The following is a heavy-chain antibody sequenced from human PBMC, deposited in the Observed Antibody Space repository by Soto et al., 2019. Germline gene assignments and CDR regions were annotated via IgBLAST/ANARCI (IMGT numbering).Heavy chain of an antibody. V-gene: IGHV1-3*05. D-gene: IGHD5-18*01. Sequence: QVQLVQSGAEEKKPGASVKVSCKASGYTFTSYAMHWVRQAPGQRLEWMGWINAGNGNTKYSQKFQGRVTITRDTSASTAYMELSSLRSEDTAVYYCARAGYSYAPPYYYYGMDVWGQGTTVTVSS. CDR1: GYTFTSYA. CDR2: INAGNGNT. J-gene: IGHJ6*02. CDR3: ARAGYSYAPPYYYYGMDV.